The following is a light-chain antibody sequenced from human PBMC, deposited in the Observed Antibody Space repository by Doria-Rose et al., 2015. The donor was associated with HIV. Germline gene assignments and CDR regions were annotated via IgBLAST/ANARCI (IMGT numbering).Light chain of an antibody. V-gene: IGKV3-20*01. J-gene: IGKJ1*01. CDR1: QSFSSTN. CDR3: HQYGTSWT. CDR2: DGS. Sequence: TQSPGTLSLSPGERATLSCRASQSFSSTNLVWYQQQPGQAPGLLIYDGSTRATGIPDRFSASGSGTDFTLTINRLEPEDFALYYCHQYGTSWTFGQGTKVEI.